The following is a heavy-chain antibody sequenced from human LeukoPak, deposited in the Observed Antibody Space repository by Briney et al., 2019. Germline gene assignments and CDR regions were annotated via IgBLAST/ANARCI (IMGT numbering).Heavy chain of an antibody. CDR1: GFTFDDYA. J-gene: IGHJ3*02. Sequence: GRSLRLSCAASGFTFDDYAMHWVRQAPGKGLEWASGISWNSGSIGYADSVKGRFTISRDNAKNSLYLQMNSLRADDTALYYCAKDRSGWPDAFDIWGQGTMVTVSS. D-gene: IGHD6-19*01. V-gene: IGHV3-9*01. CDR3: AKDRSGWPDAFDI. CDR2: ISWNSGSI.